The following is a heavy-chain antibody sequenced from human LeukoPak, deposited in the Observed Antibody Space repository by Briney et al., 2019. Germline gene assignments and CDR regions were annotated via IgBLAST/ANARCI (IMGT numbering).Heavy chain of an antibody. D-gene: IGHD2/OR15-2a*01. V-gene: IGHV3-23*01. CDR1: GFTFSSYA. Sequence: GGSLRLSCAASGFTFSSYAMSWVRQAPGKGLEWVSAISGSGGSTYYADSVKGRFTISRDNSKNTLHLQMNSLRAEDTAVYYCAKNYFSELQPIDYWGQGTLVTVSS. CDR3: AKNYFSELQPIDY. CDR2: ISGSGGST. J-gene: IGHJ4*02.